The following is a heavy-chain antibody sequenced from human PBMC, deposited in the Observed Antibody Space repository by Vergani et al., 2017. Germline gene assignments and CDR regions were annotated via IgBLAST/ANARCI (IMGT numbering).Heavy chain of an antibody. Sequence: EVQLVQSGAEVKKPGESLRISCKGSGYSFTSYWISWVRQMPGKGLEWMGRIDPSDSYTNYSPSFQGHVTISADKSISTAYLQWSRLKASDTAMYYCARQVAVAGKWWGPYYYYCMDVWGQGTTVTVSS. CDR3: ARQVAVAGKWWGPYYYYCMDV. J-gene: IGHJ6*02. D-gene: IGHD6-19*01. CDR2: IDPSDSYT. CDR1: GYSFTSYW. V-gene: IGHV5-10-1*01.